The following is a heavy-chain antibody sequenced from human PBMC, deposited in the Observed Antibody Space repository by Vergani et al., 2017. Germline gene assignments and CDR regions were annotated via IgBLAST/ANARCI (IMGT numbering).Heavy chain of an antibody. J-gene: IGHJ4*02. CDR2: IYYSGST. CDR3: ARRLQYGSGRQIIDY. CDR1: DFIINGHY. Sequence: QVQLQESGPGLVKPSETLSLICDVFDFIINGHYWGWIRQPPGKGLEWIGSIYYSGSTYYNPSLKSRVTISVDTSKNQFSLKLSFVTAADTAVYYCARRLQYGSGRQIIDYWGQGTLVTVSS. V-gene: IGHV4-38-2*01. D-gene: IGHD3-10*01.